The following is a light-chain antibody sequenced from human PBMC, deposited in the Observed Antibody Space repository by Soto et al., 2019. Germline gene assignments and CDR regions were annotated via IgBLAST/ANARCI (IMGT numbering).Light chain of an antibody. J-gene: IGKJ3*01. Sequence: EIVLTQSPGTLSLSPGERATLSCRASQSVSSSYLAWYQQKPGRAPRLLIYGASSRATVIPDRFSGSGSGTDFTLSISRLEPEDFAVYYCQQYGSSFTFGPGTKVDIK. CDR3: QQYGSSFT. V-gene: IGKV3-20*01. CDR2: GAS. CDR1: QSVSSSY.